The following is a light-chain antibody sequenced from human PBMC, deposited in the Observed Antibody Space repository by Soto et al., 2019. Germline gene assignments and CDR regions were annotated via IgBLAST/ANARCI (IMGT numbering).Light chain of an antibody. J-gene: IGLJ2*01. CDR1: GSNIGKND. Sequence: QSVLTQPPSVSAAPGQKVTISCSGSGSNIGKNDVSWYLQLPGAAPKLLIYDTNKRPSGIPDRFSGSKSGTSATLGITGLQTGDEADYLCGTCDTRLSVVVFGGGIKVTVL. CDR3: GTCDTRLSVVV. CDR2: DTN. V-gene: IGLV1-51*01.